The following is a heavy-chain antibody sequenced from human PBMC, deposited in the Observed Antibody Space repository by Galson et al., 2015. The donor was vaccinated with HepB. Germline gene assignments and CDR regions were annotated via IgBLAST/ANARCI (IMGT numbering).Heavy chain of an antibody. V-gene: IGHV3-23*01. D-gene: IGHD4-17*01. CDR1: GFTFSNYV. J-gene: IGHJ4*02. Sequence: SLRLSCAASGFTFSNYVMTWVRQAPGKGLEWVSIISGGGGNTYSADSVKGRFTISRDNSKNTLYLQMDSLRAEDTAIYYCATPRVQTRLRIFDFWGQGALVTVSS. CDR3: ATPRVQTRLRIFDF. CDR2: ISGGGGNT.